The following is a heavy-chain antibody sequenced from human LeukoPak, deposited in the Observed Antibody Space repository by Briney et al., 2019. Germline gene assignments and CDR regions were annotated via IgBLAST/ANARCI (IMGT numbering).Heavy chain of an antibody. CDR3: AREAVVVAAPGGGFAY. CDR2: IYSGGST. J-gene: IGHJ4*02. V-gene: IGHV3-53*01. Sequence: GGSLRLSCAASGFTVSSNYMSWVRQAPGKGLEWVSGIYSGGSTYYAASVKGRFTISRDTSKNTLDLHMTTLSAAQTAAYYRAREAVVVAAPGGGFAYCGQRTLATVSS. CDR1: GFTVSSNY. D-gene: IGHD1-26*01.